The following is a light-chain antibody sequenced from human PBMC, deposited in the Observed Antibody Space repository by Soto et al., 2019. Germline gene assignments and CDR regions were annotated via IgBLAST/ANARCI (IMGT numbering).Light chain of an antibody. J-gene: IGKJ1*01. V-gene: IGKV3-20*01. CDR2: GAS. CDR1: QSVSSSY. Sequence: EIELTQSPGTLSLSPGGRATLSCRASQSVSSSYLAWYQQKPGQAPRLLIYGASSRATGIPDRFSGSGSGTDFTLTISRLEPEDFAVYYCQQYGGSPQTFGQGTKVDIK. CDR3: QQYGGSPQT.